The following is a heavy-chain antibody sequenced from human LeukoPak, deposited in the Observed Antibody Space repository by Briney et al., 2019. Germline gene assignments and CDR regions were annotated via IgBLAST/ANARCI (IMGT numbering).Heavy chain of an antibody. V-gene: IGHV1-8*01. CDR2: MNPKSGNT. CDR3: ARVLRGVAVLFDP. D-gene: IGHD6-19*01. CDR1: GYTFTSYD. J-gene: IGHJ5*02. Sequence: ASLKVSCKASGYTFTSYDVNRVRQATGKGLEWMGWMNPKSGNTGYAQKFQGRVTMTRNTSISTAYMELSSLRSEDTAVYYCARVLRGVAVLFDPWGQGTLVTVSS.